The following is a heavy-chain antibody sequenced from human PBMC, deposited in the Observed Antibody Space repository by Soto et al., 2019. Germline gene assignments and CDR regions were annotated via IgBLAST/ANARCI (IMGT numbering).Heavy chain of an antibody. Sequence: QVQLVQSGAEVKKPGASVKVSCKASGYTFTSYAMHWVRQAPGQRLEWMGWINAGNGNTKYSQKFQGRVTITRDTSGAPPYRGLSTLRSEDTGVYSCAGPFPVPAAKGYWGQGTLVTVSS. CDR2: INAGNGNT. D-gene: IGHD2-2*01. CDR3: AGPFPVPAAKGY. CDR1: GYTFTSYA. V-gene: IGHV1-3*01. J-gene: IGHJ4*02.